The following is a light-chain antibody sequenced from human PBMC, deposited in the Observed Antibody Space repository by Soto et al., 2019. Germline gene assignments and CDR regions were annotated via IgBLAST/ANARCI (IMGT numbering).Light chain of an antibody. J-gene: IGKJ3*01. Sequence: DIVMTQSPESLAVSVGERATINCKSSQSVLYSSNNKNYLAWYQQRPGQPPKLLIYWASDRESGVPDRFSGSGSGTDFALTINSLQAEDVAVYYGQQYYNTPAFTFGPGTKVEIK. CDR1: QSVLYSSNNKNY. CDR2: WAS. CDR3: QQYYNTPAFT. V-gene: IGKV4-1*01.